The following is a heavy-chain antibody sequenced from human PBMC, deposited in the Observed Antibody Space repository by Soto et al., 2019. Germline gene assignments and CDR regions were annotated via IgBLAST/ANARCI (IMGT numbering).Heavy chain of an antibody. J-gene: IGHJ4*02. CDR3: AREGSGSSEPFDFDY. D-gene: IGHD1-26*01. CDR2: IKQDGSEK. Sequence: GGSLRLSCAASGFTFSSYWMSWVRQAPGKGLEWVANIKQDGSEKYYVDSVKGRFTISRDNAKNSLYLQMNSLRAEDTAVYYCAREGSGSSEPFDFDYWGQGTLVTVSS. CDR1: GFTFSSYW. V-gene: IGHV3-7*03.